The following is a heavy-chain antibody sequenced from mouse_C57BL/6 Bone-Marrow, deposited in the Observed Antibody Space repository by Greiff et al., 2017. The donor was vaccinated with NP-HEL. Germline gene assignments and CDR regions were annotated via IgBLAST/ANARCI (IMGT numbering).Heavy chain of an antibody. V-gene: IGHV5-6*01. Sequence: EVQLVESGGDLVKPGGSLKLSCAASGFTFSSYGMSWVRQTPDKRLEWVATISSGGSYTYYPDSVKGRFTISRDNAKNTLYLQMSSLKSEDTAMYYFARHPPNWSYAMDYWGQGTSVTVSS. CDR1: GFTFSSYG. D-gene: IGHD4-1*01. J-gene: IGHJ4*01. CDR3: ARHPPNWSYAMDY. CDR2: ISSGGSYT.